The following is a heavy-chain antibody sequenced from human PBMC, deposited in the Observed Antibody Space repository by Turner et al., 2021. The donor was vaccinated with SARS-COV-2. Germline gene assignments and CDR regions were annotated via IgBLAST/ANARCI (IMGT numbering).Heavy chain of an antibody. J-gene: IGHJ6*02. Sequence: QLQLQESGPGMVRPSETLSLTCAVSGGSISSSTYYWGWIRQPPGKGRAWIANIYISGRAYYTPSLQSRVTISVDTSKNKFSLKLSTVTAADTAVYYCARLMEIAMDYYGMDVWGQGTTVTVSS. CDR1: GGSISSSTYY. D-gene: IGHD5-18*01. CDR2: IYISGRA. V-gene: IGHV4-39*01. CDR3: ARLMEIAMDYYGMDV.